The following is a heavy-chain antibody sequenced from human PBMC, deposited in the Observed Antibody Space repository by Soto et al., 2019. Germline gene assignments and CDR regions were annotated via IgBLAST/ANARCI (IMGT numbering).Heavy chain of an antibody. CDR3: ERERDYGDYGPRGGYDYYGMDV. V-gene: IGHV1-69*12. Sequence: QVQLVQSGAEVKKPGSSVKVSCKASGGTFSSYAISWVRQAPGQGLEWMGGIIPIFGTANYAQKFQGRVTLTADESTSTAYMELSSLRDEDTAVYYGERERDYGDYGPRGGYDYYGMDVWGEGNKVTVSS. CDR2: IIPIFGTA. J-gene: IGHJ6*04. D-gene: IGHD4-17*01. CDR1: GGTFSSYA.